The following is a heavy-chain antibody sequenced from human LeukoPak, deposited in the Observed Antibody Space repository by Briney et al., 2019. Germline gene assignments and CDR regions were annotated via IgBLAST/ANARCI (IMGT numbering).Heavy chain of an antibody. Sequence: SETLSLTCAVYGGSFSGYYWSWIRQPPGKGLEWIGEINHSGSTNYNPSLKSRVTISVDTSKNQFSLKLSSVTAADTAVYYCASFQVLRFLGWGQGTLVTVSS. CDR2: INHSGST. CDR3: ASFQVLRFLG. J-gene: IGHJ4*02. D-gene: IGHD3-3*01. CDR1: GGSFSGYY. V-gene: IGHV4-34*01.